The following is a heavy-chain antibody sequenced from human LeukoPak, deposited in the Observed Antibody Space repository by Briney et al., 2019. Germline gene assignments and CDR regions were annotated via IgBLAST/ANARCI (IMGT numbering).Heavy chain of an antibody. CDR3: ARGFTFSSLDY. D-gene: IGHD3-16*01. CDR1: GGSFSGYY. V-gene: IGHV4-34*01. CDR2: INHSGST. Sequence: SETLSLTCAVYGGSFSGYYWSWIRQPPGKGLEWIGEINHSGSTNYNPSLKSRVTISVDTSKNQFSLKLSSVTAADTAVYYCARGFTFSSLDYWGQGTLVTVSS. J-gene: IGHJ4*02.